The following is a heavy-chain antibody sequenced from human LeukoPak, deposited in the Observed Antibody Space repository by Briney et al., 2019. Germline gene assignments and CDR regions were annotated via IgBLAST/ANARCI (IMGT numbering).Heavy chain of an antibody. D-gene: IGHD3-10*01. Sequence: SETLSLTCAVYGGSFSGYYWSWIRQPPGKGLEWIGEINHSGSTNYNPSLKSRVTISVDTSKNQFSLKLSSVTAADTAVYYCAGVRGSDAFDIWGQGTTVTVSS. CDR1: GGSFSGYY. CDR2: INHSGST. CDR3: AGVRGSDAFDI. V-gene: IGHV4-34*01. J-gene: IGHJ3*02.